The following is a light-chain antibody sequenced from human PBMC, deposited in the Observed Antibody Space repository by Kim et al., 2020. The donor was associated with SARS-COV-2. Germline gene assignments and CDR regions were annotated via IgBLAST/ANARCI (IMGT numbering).Light chain of an antibody. CDR3: HHYGTSRT. J-gene: IGKJ1*01. Sequence: LSPGKRATRSCRASQSVAVSQLAWYQHKPGQAPRLLMFGASNRATGIPDRFSGSGSGTDFTLTISRLEPEDFAVYYCHHYGTSRTFGQGTKVDIK. V-gene: IGKV3-20*01. CDR1: QSVAVSQ. CDR2: GAS.